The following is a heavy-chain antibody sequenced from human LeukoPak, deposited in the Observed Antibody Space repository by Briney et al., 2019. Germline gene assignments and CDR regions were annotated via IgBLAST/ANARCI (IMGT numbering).Heavy chain of an antibody. Sequence: TPSQTLSLTCTVSGGSISSASFYWSWIRQPAGKGLEWIGRIYNSGNTNYNPSLKSRVSISLDTSKRQFSLNLSSVTAADTAVYYCARSVNPLKVQFAPPDYRGQGILVTVSS. V-gene: IGHV4-61*02. CDR3: ARSVNPLKVQFAPPDY. D-gene: IGHD5/OR15-5a*01. J-gene: IGHJ4*02. CDR2: IYNSGNT. CDR1: GGSISSASFY.